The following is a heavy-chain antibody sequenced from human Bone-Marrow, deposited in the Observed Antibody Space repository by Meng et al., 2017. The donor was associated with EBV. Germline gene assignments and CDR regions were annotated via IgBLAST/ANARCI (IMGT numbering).Heavy chain of an antibody. CDR3: ATDRDSSGYYRGFDY. V-gene: IGHV4-61*01. D-gene: IGHD3-22*01. J-gene: IGHJ4*02. CDR2: IYYSGST. Sequence: HLWWSRLSLAEPSGTLSLHCTVSGGSVSIGIYYWSWIRQPPGKGLEWIGYIYYSGSTNYNPSLKSRVTISVDTSKNQFSLKLSSVTAADTAVYYCATDRDSSGYYRGFDYWGQGTLVTVSS. CDR1: GGSVSIGIYY.